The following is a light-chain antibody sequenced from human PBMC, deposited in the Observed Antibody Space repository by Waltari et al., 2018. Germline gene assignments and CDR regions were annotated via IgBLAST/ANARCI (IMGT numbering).Light chain of an antibody. J-gene: IGKJ4*01. CDR1: QTISGSW. V-gene: IGKV3-20*01. CDR3: QQYDGSSVT. Sequence: CRASQTISGSWLTWYQRKPGQAPRLRIYGASSRATGIPVRFSGSGSGTDFTLTISRLEPEDSAVYYCQQYDGSSVTFGGGTKVEVK. CDR2: GAS.